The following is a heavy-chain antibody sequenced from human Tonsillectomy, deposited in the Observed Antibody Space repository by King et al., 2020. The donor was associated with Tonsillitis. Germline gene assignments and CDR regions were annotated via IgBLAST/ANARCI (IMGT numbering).Heavy chain of an antibody. CDR1: GFSFDDYA. Sequence: VQLVESGGALVQPGRSLRLSCAASGFSFDDYAMHWVRQAPGKGLEWVSGISWNSGTIGYADSVKGRFTISRDNAKKFLYLQMNSLRAEDTALYYCTKDPDYYDSSTSWGQGTLVTVSS. V-gene: IGHV3-9*01. J-gene: IGHJ4*02. CDR3: TKDPDYYDSSTS. D-gene: IGHD3-22*01. CDR2: ISWNSGTI.